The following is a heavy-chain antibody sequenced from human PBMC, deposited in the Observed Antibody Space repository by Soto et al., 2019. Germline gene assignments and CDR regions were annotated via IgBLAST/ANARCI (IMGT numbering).Heavy chain of an antibody. Sequence: SETLSLTCTVSGGSISSSSYYWGWIRQPPGKGLEWIGSIYYSGSTYYNPSLKSRVTISVDTSKNQFSLKLSSVTAADTAVYYCARRRYYYDSSGLYFDYWGQGTLVTVSS. J-gene: IGHJ4*02. CDR3: ARRRYYYDSSGLYFDY. CDR1: GGSISSSSYY. V-gene: IGHV4-39*01. CDR2: IYYSGST. D-gene: IGHD3-22*01.